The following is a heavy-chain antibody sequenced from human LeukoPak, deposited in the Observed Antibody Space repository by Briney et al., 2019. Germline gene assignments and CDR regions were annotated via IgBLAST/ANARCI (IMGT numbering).Heavy chain of an antibody. Sequence: GGSLRLSCAASGFTFNSYSMNWVRQAPGKGLEWVSSISGSNSYIYYADSMKGRFTISRDNAKNSLYLQMNSLRAEDTAIYYCATYRQVLLPFESWGRGTLVTVSS. CDR2: ISGSNSYI. D-gene: IGHD2-8*02. J-gene: IGHJ4*02. CDR1: GFTFNSYS. V-gene: IGHV3-21*04. CDR3: ATYRQVLLPFES.